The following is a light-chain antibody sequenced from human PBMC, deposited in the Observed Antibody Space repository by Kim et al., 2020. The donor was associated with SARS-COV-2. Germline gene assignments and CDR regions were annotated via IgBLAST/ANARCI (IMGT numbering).Light chain of an antibody. J-gene: IGKJ2*01. Sequence: SPGDRTTLSCRASQGINNIFIACYRQRPGQSPSLSICAASARAAGIPDRFSGSGYRTDFSLTISRLEPEDFAVYYCQQYGSSPQTFCQGTKVDIK. CDR2: AAS. CDR1: QGINNIF. V-gene: IGKV3-20*01. CDR3: QQYGSSPQT.